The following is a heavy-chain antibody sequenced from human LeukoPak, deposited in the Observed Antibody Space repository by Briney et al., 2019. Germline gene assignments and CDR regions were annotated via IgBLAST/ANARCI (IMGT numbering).Heavy chain of an antibody. CDR3: ARHETDSSGYWFHFDY. Sequence: SETLSLTCAVYGGSSSGYYWSWIRQPPGKGLEWIGEINHSGSTNYNPSLKSRVTISVDTSKNQFSLKLSSVTAADTAVYYCARHETDSSGYWFHFDYWGQGTLVTVSS. V-gene: IGHV4-34*01. D-gene: IGHD3-22*01. J-gene: IGHJ4*02. CDR2: INHSGST. CDR1: GGSSSGYY.